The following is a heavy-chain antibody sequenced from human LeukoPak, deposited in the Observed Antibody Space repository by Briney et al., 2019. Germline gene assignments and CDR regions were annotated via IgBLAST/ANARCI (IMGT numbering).Heavy chain of an antibody. D-gene: IGHD5-24*01. Sequence: GRSLRLSCAASGFTFSSYAMHWVRQAPGKGLEWVAVISYDGSNKYYADSVKGRFTISRDNSKNTLYLQMNSLRAEDTAVYYCARGGGYNAYFDYRGQGTLVTVSS. J-gene: IGHJ4*02. V-gene: IGHV3-30-3*01. CDR3: ARGGGYNAYFDY. CDR2: ISYDGSNK. CDR1: GFTFSSYA.